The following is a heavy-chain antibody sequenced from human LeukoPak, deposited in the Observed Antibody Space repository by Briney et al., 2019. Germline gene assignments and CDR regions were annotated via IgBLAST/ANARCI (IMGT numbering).Heavy chain of an antibody. CDR2: IIPIFGTA. CDR3: ARDRVVVPAAIGGENYYYMDV. D-gene: IGHD2-2*01. V-gene: IGHV1-69*13. J-gene: IGHJ6*03. CDR1: VGTFSSYA. Sequence: SVKVSCKASVGTFSSYAISWVRQAPGQGLDWMGGIIPIFGTANYAQKFQGRVTITADESTSTAYTELSSLRSEDTAVYYCARDRVVVPAAIGGENYYYMDVWGKGTTVTVSS.